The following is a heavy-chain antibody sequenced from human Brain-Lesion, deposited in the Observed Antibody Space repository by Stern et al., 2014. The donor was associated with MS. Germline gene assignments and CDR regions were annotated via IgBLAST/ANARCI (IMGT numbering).Heavy chain of an antibody. V-gene: IGHV3-9*01. J-gene: IGHJ4*02. CDR2: ISWNSGTI. Sequence: ELVEAGGDLVQPGRSLRLPGAAFGLTFDDYAMHWVRQAPGKGLEGDAGISWNSGTIGYADSVKGRLTTSRDNAYSSLYLLMNSLRPEDTALYYCARDITGSSAYFAYWGQGTLVTVSS. D-gene: IGHD1-14*01. CDR1: GLTFDDYA. CDR3: ARDITGSSAYFAY.